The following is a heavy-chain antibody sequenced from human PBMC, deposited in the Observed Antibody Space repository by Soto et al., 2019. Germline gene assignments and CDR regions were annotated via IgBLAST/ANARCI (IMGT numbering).Heavy chain of an antibody. CDR2: INHSGST. CDR3: ARGFWTTSLDY. CDR1: GGSFSGYY. V-gene: IGHV4-34*01. Sequence: PSETLSLTCAVYGGSFSGYYWSWIRQPPGKGLEWIGEINHSGSTNYNPSLKSRVTISVDTSKNQFSLKLSSVTAADTAVYYCARGFWTTSLDYWGQGTLVTVSS. D-gene: IGHD3-3*01. J-gene: IGHJ4*02.